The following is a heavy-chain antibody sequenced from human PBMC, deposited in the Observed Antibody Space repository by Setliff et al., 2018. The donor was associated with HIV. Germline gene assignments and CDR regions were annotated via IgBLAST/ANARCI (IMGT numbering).Heavy chain of an antibody. CDR2: INTDTGNP. D-gene: IGHD4-17*01. CDR3: ARALYGDYGGDLNWLDP. J-gene: IGHJ5*02. V-gene: IGHV7-4-1*02. Sequence: RASVKVSCKASGYSFTSYAMNWVRQAPGQGLEWMGWINTDTGNPTYAQGFTGRFVFSLDTSVTTAYLQISSLKAEDTAVYYCARALYGDYGGDLNWLDPWGQGTLVTVSS. CDR1: GYSFTSYA.